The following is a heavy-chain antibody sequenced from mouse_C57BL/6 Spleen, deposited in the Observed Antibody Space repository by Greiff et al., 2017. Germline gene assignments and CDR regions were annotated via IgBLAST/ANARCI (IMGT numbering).Heavy chain of an antibody. J-gene: IGHJ2*01. Sequence: QVQLKQSGAELVRPGASVTLSCKASGYTFTDYEMHWVKQTPVHGLEWIGAIDPETGGTAYNQKFKGKAILTADKSSSTAYMELRSLTSEDSAVYYCTRAPYYGSSYVDYWGQGTPLTVSS. CDR1: GYTFTDYE. CDR3: TRAPYYGSSYVDY. D-gene: IGHD1-1*01. CDR2: IDPETGGT. V-gene: IGHV1-15*01.